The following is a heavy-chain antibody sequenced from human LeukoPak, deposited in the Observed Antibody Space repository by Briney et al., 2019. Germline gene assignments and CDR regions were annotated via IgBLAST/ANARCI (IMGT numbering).Heavy chain of an antibody. CDR3: ARGPIANSFDY. CDR1: GGSFSGYY. V-gene: IGHV4-34*01. D-gene: IGHD6-13*01. Sequence: SETLSLTCAVYGGSFSGYYWSWIRQPPGKGLEWMGEINHSGSTNYNPSLKSRVTISVDTSKNQFSLKLSSVTAADTAVYYCARGPIANSFDYWGQGTLVTVSS. CDR2: INHSGST. J-gene: IGHJ4*02.